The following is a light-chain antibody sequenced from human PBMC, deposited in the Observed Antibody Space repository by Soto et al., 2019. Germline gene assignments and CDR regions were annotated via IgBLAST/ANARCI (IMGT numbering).Light chain of an antibody. CDR2: DAS. Sequence: IHITQYPSSLWLSVVERVTITCWTSQNINAWLAWYQQRPGQAPKLLIYDASNLEAGVPSRFRGSGSGTDFTFTISRLQTEDIATYYCQQYENLHTFGQGRRLEIK. J-gene: IGKJ5*01. CDR3: QQYENLHT. CDR1: QNINAW. V-gene: IGKV1-33*01.